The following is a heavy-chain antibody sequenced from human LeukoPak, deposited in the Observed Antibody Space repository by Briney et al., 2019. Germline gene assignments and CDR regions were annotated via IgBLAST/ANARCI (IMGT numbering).Heavy chain of an antibody. V-gene: IGHV3-74*01. J-gene: IGHJ6*03. CDR2: INSGGSST. D-gene: IGHD5-12*01. Sequence: GGSLRLSCAASGFTFSSYWMHWVGQAPGKGLVWVSRINSGGSSTSYADSVKGRFTISRDNAKNSLYLQMNSLRAEDTALYYCARAYSGYENYYYYYYMDVWGKGTTVTVSS. CDR1: GFTFSSYW. CDR3: ARAYSGYENYYYYYYMDV.